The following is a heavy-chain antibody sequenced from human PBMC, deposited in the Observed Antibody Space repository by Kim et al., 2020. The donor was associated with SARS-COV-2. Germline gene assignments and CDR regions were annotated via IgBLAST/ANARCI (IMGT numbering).Heavy chain of an antibody. V-gene: IGHV4-59*01. J-gene: IGHJ6*02. CDR1: GGSISSYY. D-gene: IGHD3-10*01. Sequence: SETLSLTCTVSGGSISSYYWSWIRQPPGKGLEWIGYIYYSGSTNYNPSLKSRVTISVDTSKNQFSLKLSSVTAADTAVYYCARGFGELFPDYYYYGMDVWGQGTTVTVSS. CDR2: IYYSGST. CDR3: ARGFGELFPDYYYYGMDV.